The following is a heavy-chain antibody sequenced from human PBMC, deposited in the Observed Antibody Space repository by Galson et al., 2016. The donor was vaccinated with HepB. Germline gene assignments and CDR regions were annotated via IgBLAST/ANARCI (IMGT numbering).Heavy chain of an antibody. Sequence: SCKASGYTFTTYDINWVRQATGQGFEWMGWMNPETGSTGYAQKFQDRVTMTRNTSIRTAYLELSSLRFDDTAVYYCARGRGHEPLDYWGQGNLVTVSS. J-gene: IGHJ4*02. CDR1: GYTFTTYD. CDR3: ARGRGHEPLDY. V-gene: IGHV1-8*01. D-gene: IGHD1-14*01. CDR2: MNPETGST.